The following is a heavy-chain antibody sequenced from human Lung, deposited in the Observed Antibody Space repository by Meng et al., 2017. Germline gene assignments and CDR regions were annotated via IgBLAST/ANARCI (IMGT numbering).Heavy chain of an antibody. Sequence: VQRTAPGLGCGMPSGTLSLTSAVSGGSITSSTWWSWVRQTPGKGLELFGEIFHSGSTNYNPPLESRVTISVDKSKNQFSLKVYSVTAADTATYYCARFDISSSGRGDYWGQGILVTVSS. CDR2: IFHSGST. V-gene: IGHV4-4*02. J-gene: IGHJ4*02. D-gene: IGHD1-26*01. CDR1: GGSITSSTW. CDR3: ARFDISSSGRGDY.